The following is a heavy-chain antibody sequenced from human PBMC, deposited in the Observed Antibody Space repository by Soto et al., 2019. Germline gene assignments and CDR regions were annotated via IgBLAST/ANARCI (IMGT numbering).Heavy chain of an antibody. J-gene: IGHJ5*02. CDR2: FDPEDGET. CDR1: GYTLTELS. CDR3: ATHGGGGTELTAYNWFDP. Sequence: QVQLVQSGAEVKKPGASVKVSCKVSGYTLTELSMHWVRQAPGKGLEWMGGFDPEDGETIYAQKFQGRVTMTEDTSTDPAYMGRSSLRSEEPAVYYCATHGGGGTELTAYNWFDPWGQGTLVTVSS. D-gene: IGHD1-7*01. V-gene: IGHV1-24*01.